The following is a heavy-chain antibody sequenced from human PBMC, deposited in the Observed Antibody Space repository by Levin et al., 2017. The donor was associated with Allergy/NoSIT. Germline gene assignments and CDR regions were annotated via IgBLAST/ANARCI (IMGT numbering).Heavy chain of an antibody. J-gene: IGHJ5*02. CDR2: IYSGGST. V-gene: IGHV3-53*01. CDR3: AGRYYGDYFGATFDP. CDR1: GFTVSSNY. D-gene: IGHD4-17*01. Sequence: GESLKISCAASGFTVSSNYMSWVRQAPGKGLEWVSVIYSGGSTYYADSVKGRFTISRDNSKNTLYLQMNSLRAEDTAVYYCAGRYYGDYFGATFDPWGQGTLVTVSS.